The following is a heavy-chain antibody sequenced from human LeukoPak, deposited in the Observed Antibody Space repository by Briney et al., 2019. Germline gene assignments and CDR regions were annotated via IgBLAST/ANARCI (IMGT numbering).Heavy chain of an antibody. J-gene: IGHJ5*02. V-gene: IGHV1-46*01. Sequence: GASVKVSCKASGYSFTSHYMHWVRQAPGQGLEWLGLINPSGSSTLYAQKFQGRVTMTRDMSTTTDYMELSGLKSEDTAVYYCARDPPRDSSSGKNWFDPWGQGTLVTVSS. CDR2: INPSGSST. D-gene: IGHD6-13*01. CDR3: ARDPPRDSSSGKNWFDP. CDR1: GYSFTSHY.